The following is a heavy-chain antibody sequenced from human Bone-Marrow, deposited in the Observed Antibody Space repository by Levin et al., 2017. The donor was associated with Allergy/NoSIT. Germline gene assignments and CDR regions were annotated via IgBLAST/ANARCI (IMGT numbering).Heavy chain of an antibody. J-gene: IGHJ6*02. CDR1: GGTFSSYA. CDR2: IIPIFGTA. V-gene: IGHV1-69*13. Sequence: SVKVSCKASGGTFSSYAISWVRQAPGQGLEWMGGIIPIFGTANYAQKFQGRVTITADESTSTAYMELSSLRSEDTAVYYCARGSVVVPAATNYYYGMDVWGQGTTVTVSS. CDR3: ARGSVVVPAATNYYYGMDV. D-gene: IGHD2-2*01.